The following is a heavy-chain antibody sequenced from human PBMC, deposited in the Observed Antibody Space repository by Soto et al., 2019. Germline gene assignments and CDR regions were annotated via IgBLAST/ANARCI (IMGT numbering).Heavy chain of an antibody. D-gene: IGHD6-13*01. CDR2: ISSSSSYI. CDR3: ARDQSGSWYYYAFDI. Sequence: PGGSLRLSCAASGFTFSSYSMNWVRQAPGKGLEWVSSISSSSSYIYYADSVKGRFTISRDNAKNSLYLQMNSLRAEDTAVYYCARDQSGSWYYYAFDIWGQGTMVTVSS. J-gene: IGHJ3*02. CDR1: GFTFSSYS. V-gene: IGHV3-21*01.